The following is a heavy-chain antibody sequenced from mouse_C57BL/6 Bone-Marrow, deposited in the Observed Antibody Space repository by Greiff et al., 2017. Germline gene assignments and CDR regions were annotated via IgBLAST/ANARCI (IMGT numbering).Heavy chain of an antibody. CDR3: ARGDYGSSYWYLDV. CDR1: GYTFTSYD. D-gene: IGHD1-1*01. Sequence: QVQLQQSGPELVKPGASVKLSCTASGYTFTSYDINWVEQRPGQGLEWIGWIYPGAGSTNYNEKFKGKATLTVDTASRTAYMELHSLTSEDSAVYFCARGDYGSSYWYLDVWGTGTTVTVSS. J-gene: IGHJ1*03. V-gene: IGHV1-85*01. CDR2: IYPGAGST.